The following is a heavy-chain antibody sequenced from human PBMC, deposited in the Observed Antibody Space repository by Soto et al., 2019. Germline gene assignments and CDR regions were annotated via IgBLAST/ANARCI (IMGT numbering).Heavy chain of an antibody. Sequence: GGSLRLSCTASGFTFGDYAMSWFRQAPGKGLEWVGFIRSKAYGGTTEYAASVKGRFTISRDDSKSIAYLQMNSLKTEDTAVYYCTRDTLGYSYGKVYYYYGMDVWGQGTTVTVSS. D-gene: IGHD5-18*01. J-gene: IGHJ6*02. V-gene: IGHV3-49*03. CDR2: IRSKAYGGTT. CDR1: GFTFGDYA. CDR3: TRDTLGYSYGKVYYYYGMDV.